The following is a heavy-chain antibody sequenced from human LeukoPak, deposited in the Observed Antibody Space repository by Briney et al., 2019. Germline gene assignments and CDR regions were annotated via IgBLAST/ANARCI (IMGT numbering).Heavy chain of an antibody. Sequence: SETLSLTCAVYGGSFSGYYWSWIRQPPGKGLEWIGEINHSGSTNYNPSLKSRVTISVDTSKNQFSLKLGSVTAADTAVYYCARAGYCSSTSCYASARGYWGQGTLVTVSS. CDR1: GGSFSGYY. V-gene: IGHV4-34*01. CDR3: ARAGYCSSTSCYASARGY. J-gene: IGHJ4*02. D-gene: IGHD2-2*01. CDR2: INHSGST.